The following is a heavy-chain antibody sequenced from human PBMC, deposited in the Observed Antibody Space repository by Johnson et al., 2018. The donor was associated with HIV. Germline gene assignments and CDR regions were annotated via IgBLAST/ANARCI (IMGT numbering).Heavy chain of an antibody. D-gene: IGHD1-26*01. J-gene: IGHJ3*02. V-gene: IGHV3-23*04. CDR2: ISGSGGST. CDR1: GFTFSSYA. Sequence: VQVVESGGGLVQPGGSLRLSCVASGFTFSSYAMNWVRQAPGKGLEWVSAISGSGGSTYYADSVKGRFTISRDNAKNSVYLQMNSLRAEDTAVYYCARESYLVYAFDIWGQGTMVTVSS. CDR3: ARESYLVYAFDI.